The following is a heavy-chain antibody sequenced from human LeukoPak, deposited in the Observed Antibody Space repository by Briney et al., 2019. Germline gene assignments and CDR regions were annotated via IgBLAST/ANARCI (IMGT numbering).Heavy chain of an antibody. CDR2: IYYSGST. CDR3: ARSHSGWYFDY. D-gene: IGHD6-19*01. CDR1: GGSISSYY. J-gene: IGHJ4*02. V-gene: IGHV4-59*01. Sequence: SETLSLTCTVSGGSISSYYWSWIRQPPGKGLEWIGYIYYSGSTNYNPSLKSRVTISVDTSKNQFPLKLSSVTAADTAVYYCARSHSGWYFDYWGQGTLVTVSS.